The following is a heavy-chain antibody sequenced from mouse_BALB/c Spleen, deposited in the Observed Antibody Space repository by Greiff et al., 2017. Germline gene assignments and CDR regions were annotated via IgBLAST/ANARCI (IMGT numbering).Heavy chain of an antibody. CDR1: GFTFSSYA. V-gene: IGHV5-6-5*01. D-gene: IGHD1-1*01. Sequence: EVKLMESGGGLVKPGGSLKLSCAASGFTFSSYAMSWVRQTPEKRLEWVASISSGGSTYYPDSVKGRFTISRDNARNILYLQMSSLRSEDTAMYYCASSLTDYAMDYWGQGTSVTVSS. J-gene: IGHJ4*01. CDR2: ISSGGST. CDR3: ASSLTDYAMDY.